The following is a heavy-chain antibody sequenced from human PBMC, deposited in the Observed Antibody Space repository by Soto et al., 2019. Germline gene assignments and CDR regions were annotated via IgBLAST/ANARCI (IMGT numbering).Heavy chain of an antibody. D-gene: IGHD1-26*01. Sequence: GASVKVSCKASGYTFTGYYMHWVRQAPGQGLEWMGWINPNSGGTNYAQKFQGRVTMTRDTSISTAYMELSRLRSDDTAVYYCARDPQTRSGSYFFWFDPWGQGTLVTVSS. V-gene: IGHV1-2*02. J-gene: IGHJ5*02. CDR3: ARDPQTRSGSYFFWFDP. CDR2: INPNSGGT. CDR1: GYTFTGYY.